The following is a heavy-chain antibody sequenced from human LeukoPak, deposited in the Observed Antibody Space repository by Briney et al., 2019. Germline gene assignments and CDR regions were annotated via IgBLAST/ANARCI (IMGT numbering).Heavy chain of an antibody. J-gene: IGHJ6*03. CDR1: GITFSNYG. Sequence: GGSLRLSCAASGITFSNYGMHWVRQAPGKGLEWVAHIRYDGTNKYYADSMKGRFTISRDNSKSTLYLQMNSVRAEDTAVYFCAKDGEQWLSLDYYYYMDVWGKGTTVTVSS. CDR3: AKDGEQWLSLDYYYYMDV. V-gene: IGHV3-30*02. CDR2: IRYDGTNK. D-gene: IGHD6-19*01.